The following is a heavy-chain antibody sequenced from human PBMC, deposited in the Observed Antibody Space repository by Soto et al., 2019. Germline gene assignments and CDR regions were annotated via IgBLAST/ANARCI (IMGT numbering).Heavy chain of an antibody. D-gene: IGHD1-1*01. CDR1: GGSISSYY. J-gene: IGHJ6*02. V-gene: IGHV4-59*01. CDR3: ARGTTGNLYAYGMDV. CDR2: IYYSGST. Sequence: PSETLSLTCTVSGGSISSYYWSWIRQPPGKGLEWIGYIYYSGSTNYNPSLKSRVTISVDTSKNQFSLKLSSVTAADTAVYYCARGTTGNLYAYGMDVWGQGTTVTVSS.